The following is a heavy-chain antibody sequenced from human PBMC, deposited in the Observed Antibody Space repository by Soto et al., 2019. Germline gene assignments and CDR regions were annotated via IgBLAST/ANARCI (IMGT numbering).Heavy chain of an antibody. CDR2: IFYSGTT. D-gene: IGHD2-2*01. J-gene: IGHJ4*02. CDR3: ARTYASSPYFDY. V-gene: IGHV4-31*03. Sequence: QVQLQESGPGLVKPSQTLSLTCTVSGGSIYSGGYYWSWLRQHPGKGLEWIGYIFYSGTTYYNPSLKSRVTISLDTSKKQFSLKLTPLTAADTAVYYCARTYASSPYFDYWGQGTLVAVSS. CDR1: GGSIYSGGYY.